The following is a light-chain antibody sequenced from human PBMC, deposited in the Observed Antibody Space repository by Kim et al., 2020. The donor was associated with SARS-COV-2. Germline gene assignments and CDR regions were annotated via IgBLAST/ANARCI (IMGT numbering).Light chain of an antibody. CDR3: QVWDSSPV. J-gene: IGLJ2*01. Sequence: SYELTQPLSVSVALGQTARITCGGNNIGSKNVHWYQQKPGQAPVLVIHRDSNRPAGIPVRFSGSNSGNTATLTISRAQAGDEADYYCQVWDSSPVFGGGTQLTVL. V-gene: IGLV3-9*01. CDR2: RDS. CDR1: NIGSKN.